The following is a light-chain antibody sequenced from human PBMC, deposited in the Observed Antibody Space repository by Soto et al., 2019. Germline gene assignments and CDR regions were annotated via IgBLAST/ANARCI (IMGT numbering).Light chain of an antibody. CDR1: QSVSGN. J-gene: IGKJ1*01. Sequence: EIVMTQSPVTLSVSPGERATLSCRASQSVSGNLAWYQQKPGQAPSLLIYGAFTRATGIPARFSGTGSGTEFTLTISSLQSEDFALCYCQQYNDWPLTFGQGTKVDI. CDR3: QQYNDWPLT. V-gene: IGKV3-15*01. CDR2: GAF.